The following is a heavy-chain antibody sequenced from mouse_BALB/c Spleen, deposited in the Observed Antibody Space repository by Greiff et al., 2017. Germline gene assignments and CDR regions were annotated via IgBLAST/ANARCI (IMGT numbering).Heavy chain of an antibody. J-gene: IGHJ4*01. V-gene: IGHV4-1*02. D-gene: IGHD2-1*01. Sequence: EVQLVESGGGLVQPGGSLKLSCAASGFDFSRYWMSWVRQAPGKGLEWIGEINPDSSTINYTPSLKDKFIISRDNAKNTLYLQMSKVRSEDTALYYCARRRQEMQGGNYCYAMDYWGQGTSVTVSS. CDR2: INPDSSTI. CDR3: ARRRQEMQGGNYCYAMDY. CDR1: GFDFSRYW.